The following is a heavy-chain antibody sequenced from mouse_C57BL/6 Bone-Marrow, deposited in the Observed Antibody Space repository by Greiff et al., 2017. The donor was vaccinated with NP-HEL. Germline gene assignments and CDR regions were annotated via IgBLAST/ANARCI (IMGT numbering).Heavy chain of an antibody. V-gene: IGHV14-4*01. J-gene: IGHJ2*01. CDR2: IDPENGDT. CDR1: GFNIKDDY. Sequence: VQLQQSGAELVRPGASVKLSCTASGFNIKDDYMHWVKQRPEQGLEWIGWIDPENGDTEYASKFQGKATITADTSSNTAYLQLSSLTSEDTAVYYCTIWSGVGYWGQGTTLTVSA. D-gene: IGHD1-1*01. CDR3: TIWSGVGY.